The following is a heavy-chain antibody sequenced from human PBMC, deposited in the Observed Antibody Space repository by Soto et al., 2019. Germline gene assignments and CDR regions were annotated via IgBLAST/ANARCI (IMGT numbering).Heavy chain of an antibody. CDR1: GGSIISGGYC. CDR2: IYYSGST. CDR3: AHRPSGWYLFDY. J-gene: IGHJ4*02. D-gene: IGHD6-19*01. Sequence: PSETLSLTCTVSGGSIISGGYCCICMRQHPGKGLEWIGYIYYSGSTYYNPSLKSRVTISVDTSKNQFSLKLSSVTAADTATYYCAHRPSGWYLFDYWGQGTLVTVSS. V-gene: IGHV4-31*03.